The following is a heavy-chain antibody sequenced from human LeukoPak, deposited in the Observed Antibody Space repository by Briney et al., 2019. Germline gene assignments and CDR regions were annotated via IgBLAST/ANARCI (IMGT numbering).Heavy chain of an antibody. D-gene: IGHD3-9*01. CDR2: ISSSSSYI. J-gene: IGHJ4*02. CDR3: ARDSSFDWLLFHFDY. V-gene: IGHV3-21*01. CDR1: GFTFSSYS. Sequence: PGGSLRLSCAASGFTFSSYSMNWVRQAPGKGLEWVSSISSSSSYIYYADSVKGRLTISRDNAKNSLYLQTNSLRAEDTAVYYCARDSSFDWLLFHFDYWGQGTLVTVSS.